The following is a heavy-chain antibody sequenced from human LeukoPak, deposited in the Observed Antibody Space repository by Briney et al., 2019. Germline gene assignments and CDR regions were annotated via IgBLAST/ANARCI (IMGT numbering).Heavy chain of an antibody. CDR1: GGSFSGYY. D-gene: IGHD5-18*01. Sequence: SETLSLTCAVYGGSFSGYYWSWIRQPPGKGLEWIGEIKHSGSTNYNPSLMSRVTMSLDTSRNQFSLRLKSVSAADTAVYFCVRLWILLWLTNWFDPWGQGTLVTVCS. CDR3: VRLWILLWLTNWFDP. V-gene: IGHV4-34*01. CDR2: IKHSGST. J-gene: IGHJ5*02.